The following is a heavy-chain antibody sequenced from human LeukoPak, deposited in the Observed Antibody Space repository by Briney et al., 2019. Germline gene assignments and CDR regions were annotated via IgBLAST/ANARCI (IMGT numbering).Heavy chain of an antibody. J-gene: IGHJ4*02. CDR2: IIPIFGTA. CDR1: GGTFSSYA. V-gene: IGHV1-69*13. D-gene: IGHD6-19*01. CDR3: AREVRHRYSSGWSPFDY. Sequence: GASVKVSCKASGGTFSSYAISWVRQAPGQGLEWMGGIIPIFGTANYAQKFQGRVTITADESTSTAYMELSSLRSEDTAVYYCAREVRHRYSSGWSPFDYWGQGTLVTVSS.